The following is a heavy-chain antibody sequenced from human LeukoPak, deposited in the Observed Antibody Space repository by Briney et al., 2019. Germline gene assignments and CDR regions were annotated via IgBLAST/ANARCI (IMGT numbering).Heavy chain of an antibody. J-gene: IGHJ5*02. CDR2: ISSSGSTI. CDR1: GFTFSSYE. V-gene: IGHV3-48*03. D-gene: IGHD3-22*01. CDR3: AREGSYLNSGGSYYLHWLDP. Sequence: GGSLRLSCAASGFTFSSYEMNWVRQAPGKGLEWVSYISSSGSTIYYADSVKGRFAISRDNAKNTLYLEMHSLRVEDTAIYYCAREGSYLNSGGSYYLHWLDPWGQGTLVTVSS.